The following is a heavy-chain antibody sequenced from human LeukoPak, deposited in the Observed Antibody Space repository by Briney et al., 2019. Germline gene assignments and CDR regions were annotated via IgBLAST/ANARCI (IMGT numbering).Heavy chain of an antibody. CDR3: ARVGCSSTSCYYGGGGDLDY. CDR1: GGSISSSNW. D-gene: IGHD2-2*01. Sequence: SETLSLTCAVSGGSISSSNWWGWVRQPPGKGLEWIGEIYHSGSTNYNPSLKSRVTISVDKSKNQFSLKLSSVTAADTAVYYCARVGCSSTSCYYGGGGDLDYWGQGTLVTVSS. CDR2: IYHSGST. V-gene: IGHV4-4*02. J-gene: IGHJ4*02.